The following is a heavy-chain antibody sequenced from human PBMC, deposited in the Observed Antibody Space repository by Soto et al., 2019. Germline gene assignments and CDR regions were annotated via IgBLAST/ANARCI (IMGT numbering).Heavy chain of an antibody. CDR1: GFTFSSHA. CDR3: ARGEDYGGNSGADY. D-gene: IGHD4-17*01. V-gene: IGHV3-23*01. J-gene: IGHJ4*02. CDR2: ISGIDTST. Sequence: GGSLRLSCAASGFTFSSHAVIWVRQAPGKGLEWVSSISGIDTSTYYADSVKGRFTISRDNSKSTLYLQMNSLRAEDTAVYYCARGEDYGGNSGADYWGQGTLVTVSS.